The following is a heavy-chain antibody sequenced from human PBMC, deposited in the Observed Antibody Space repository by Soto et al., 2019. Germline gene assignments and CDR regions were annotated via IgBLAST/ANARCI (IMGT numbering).Heavy chain of an antibody. CDR1: GFTFSSYA. Sequence: GGSLRLSCAASGFTFSSYAMSWVRQAPGKGLEWVSGISGSGGGTYCADSVKGRFTISRDNSKNTLYLQMNSLRAEDTAVYYCAKPSGGIKYWGQGTLVTVSS. CDR3: AKPSGGIKY. CDR2: ISGSGGGT. J-gene: IGHJ4*02. D-gene: IGHD3-10*01. V-gene: IGHV3-23*01.